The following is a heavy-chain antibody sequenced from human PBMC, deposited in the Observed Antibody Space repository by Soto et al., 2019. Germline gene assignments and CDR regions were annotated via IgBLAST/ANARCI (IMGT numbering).Heavy chain of an antibody. CDR3: XXXXXXXXYSYSGMDV. CDR2: IIPIFGTA. V-gene: IGHV1-69*05. CDR1: GGTFSSYA. Sequence: QVQLVQSGAEVKKPGSSVKVSCKASGGTFSSYAISWVRQAPGQGLEWMGGIIPIFGTANYAQKFQGRGXXXXXXXXXXXXXXXXXXXXXXXXXXXXXXXXXXXXYSYSGMDVWGQGTTVTV. J-gene: IGHJ6*02.